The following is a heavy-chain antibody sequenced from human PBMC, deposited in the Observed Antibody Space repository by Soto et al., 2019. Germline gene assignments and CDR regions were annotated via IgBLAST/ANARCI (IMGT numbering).Heavy chain of an antibody. V-gene: IGHV3-30*18. CDR3: AKEDSSSWHYYYGMDD. J-gene: IGHJ6*02. Sequence: QVQLVESRGGVVQPGRSLRLSCAASGFTFSSYGMNWVRQAPGKGLEWVAVISYDGSNKYYADSVKGRFTISRDSSKNMLYLQMNSLRAEDTAVYYCAKEDSSSWHYYYGMDDWGQGTTVTVSS. CDR2: ISYDGSNK. CDR1: GFTFSSYG. D-gene: IGHD6-13*01.